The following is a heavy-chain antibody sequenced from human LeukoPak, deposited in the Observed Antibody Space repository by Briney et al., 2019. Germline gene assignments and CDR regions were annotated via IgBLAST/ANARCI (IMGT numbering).Heavy chain of an antibody. V-gene: IGHV3-23*01. CDR1: GFTFSSYA. D-gene: IGHD6-13*01. Sequence: GGSLRLSCAASGFTFSSYAMSWVRQAPGKGLEWVSAISGSGGSTYYADSVKGRFTISRENSKNTLYLQMNSLRAEDTAVYYCAKDRRQQLVLWHFDLWGRGTLVTVSS. J-gene: IGHJ2*01. CDR2: ISGSGGST. CDR3: AKDRRQQLVLWHFDL.